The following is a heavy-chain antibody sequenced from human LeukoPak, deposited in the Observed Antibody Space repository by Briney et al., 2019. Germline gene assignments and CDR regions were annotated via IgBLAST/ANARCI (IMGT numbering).Heavy chain of an antibody. Sequence: ASVKVSCKTSGYTFSSYGFSWARQAPGQGLEWMGWISAYNGNTNYAQKVQGRVTMTTDTSTSTAYMELRSLRSDDTAVYYCARDRGYSSGSYYKPGDYWGQGTLVTVSS. CDR3: ARDRGYSSGSYYKPGDY. V-gene: IGHV1-18*01. CDR1: GYTFSSYG. CDR2: ISAYNGNT. J-gene: IGHJ4*02. D-gene: IGHD3-10*01.